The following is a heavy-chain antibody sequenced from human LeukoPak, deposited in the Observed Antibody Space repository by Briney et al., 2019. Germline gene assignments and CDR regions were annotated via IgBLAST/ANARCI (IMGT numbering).Heavy chain of an antibody. V-gene: IGHV4-31*03. CDR2: IYYSGST. Sequence: SETLSLTCTVSGGSISSGGYYWSWIRQHPGTGLDWIGYIYYSGSTYYNPSLKSRVTISVDTSKNQFSLKLSSVTAADTAVYYCARGQLWSPYFDYWGQGTLVTVSS. CDR3: ARGQLWSPYFDY. J-gene: IGHJ4*02. CDR1: GGSISSGGYY. D-gene: IGHD5-18*01.